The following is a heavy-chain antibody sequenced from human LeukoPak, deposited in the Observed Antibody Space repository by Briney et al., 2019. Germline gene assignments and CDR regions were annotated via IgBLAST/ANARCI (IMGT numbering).Heavy chain of an antibody. CDR3: AREFLGEKYYYDSSGNYDYYYYGMDV. D-gene: IGHD3-22*01. J-gene: IGHJ6*02. CDR1: GYTFTSYD. Sequence: ASVKVSCKASGYTFTSYDINWVRQATGQGLEWMGWMNPNSGNTGYAQKFQGRVTMTRNTSISTAYMELCSLRSEDTAVYYCAREFLGEKYYYDSSGNYDYYYYGMDVWGQGTTVTVSS. V-gene: IGHV1-8*01. CDR2: MNPNSGNT.